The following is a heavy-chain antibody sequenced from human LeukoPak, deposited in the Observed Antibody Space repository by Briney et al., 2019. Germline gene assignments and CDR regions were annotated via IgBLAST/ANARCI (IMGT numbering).Heavy chain of an antibody. CDR1: GFTFSSYA. CDR2: ISGSGGST. D-gene: IGHD2-15*01. V-gene: IGHV3-23*01. J-gene: IGHJ4*02. Sequence: PGGSLRLSCAASGFTFSSYAMSWVRQAPGKGLEWVSAISGSGGSTYYADSVKGRFTISRDNSKNTLYLQMNSLRAEDTAVYYCAKSRVLGYLRTLFDYWGQGTLVTVSS. CDR3: AKSRVLGYLRTLFDY.